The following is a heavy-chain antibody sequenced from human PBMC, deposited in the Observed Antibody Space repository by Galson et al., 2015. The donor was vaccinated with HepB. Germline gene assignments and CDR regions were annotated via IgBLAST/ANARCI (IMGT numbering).Heavy chain of an antibody. CDR3: ARRGRLASGGNFDL. CDR2: IYYSGST. J-gene: IGHJ2*01. V-gene: IGHV4-59*08. D-gene: IGHD2-15*01. Sequence: ETLSLTCTVSGGSISNYYWSWIRQPPGKGLEWIGYIYYSGSTNYNPSLKSRVTISVDTSKNQFSLNLSSVTAADTAVYYCARRGRLASGGNFDLWGRGTLVTVSS. CDR1: GGSISNYY.